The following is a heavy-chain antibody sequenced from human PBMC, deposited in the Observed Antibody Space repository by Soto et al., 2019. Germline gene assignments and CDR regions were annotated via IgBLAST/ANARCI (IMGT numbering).Heavy chain of an antibody. V-gene: IGHV4-59*08. Sequence: PSETLSLTCIVSGGSISSYYWSWIRQPPRKGQEWIGYTYYSGSTNYNPSLKSRVTISVDTSKNQFSLKLSSVTAADTAVYYCARSVARDCSGGSCYLDVWGKGTTVTVSS. CDR1: GGSISSYY. D-gene: IGHD2-15*01. CDR3: ARSVARDCSGGSCYLDV. CDR2: TYYSGST. J-gene: IGHJ6*03.